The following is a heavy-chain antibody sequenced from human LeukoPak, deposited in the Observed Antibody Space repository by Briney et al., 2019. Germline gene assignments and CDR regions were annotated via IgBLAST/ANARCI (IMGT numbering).Heavy chain of an antibody. D-gene: IGHD3-22*01. CDR1: GNSINSLDL. CDR2: MYLSGTT. CDR3: AGLVGRYSSGLYYYYFDY. J-gene: IGHJ4*02. Sequence: SETLSLTCTVSGNSINSLDLWSWVRQPPGKGLEWIGEMYLSGTTHSNPSVKSRVTISIDKSKNQFFLNLSSVTAADTAVYYCAGLVGRYSSGLYYYYFDYWGQGTLVTVSS. V-gene: IGHV4-4*02.